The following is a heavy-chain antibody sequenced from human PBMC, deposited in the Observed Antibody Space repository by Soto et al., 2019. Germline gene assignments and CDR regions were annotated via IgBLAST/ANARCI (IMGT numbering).Heavy chain of an antibody. CDR1: GYTFTSYG. Sequence: ASVKVSCKASGYTFTSYGISWVRQAPGQGLEWMGWISAYNGNTNYAQKLQGRVTMTTDTSTSTAYMELRSLRSDDTAVYYCARDTPYGSGSQPTDYWGQGTLVTVSS. CDR2: ISAYNGNT. CDR3: ARDTPYGSGSQPTDY. V-gene: IGHV1-18*01. D-gene: IGHD3-10*01. J-gene: IGHJ4*02.